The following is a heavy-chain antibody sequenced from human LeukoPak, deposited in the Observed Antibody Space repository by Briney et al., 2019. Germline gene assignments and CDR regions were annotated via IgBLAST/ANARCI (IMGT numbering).Heavy chain of an antibody. J-gene: IGHJ6*02. CDR3: ARRPYSDTSGRLSDV. D-gene: IGHD3-22*01. Sequence: PGGSLRLSCAASGFAFSSYNMNWVRQAPGKGLEWISYIGSSGSPTHYADSVGGRFTISRDNAKNSLYLQMNSLRDEGTAVYFCARRPYSDTSGRLSDVWGQGTTVTVSS. CDR2: IGSSGSPT. V-gene: IGHV3-48*02. CDR1: GFAFSSYN.